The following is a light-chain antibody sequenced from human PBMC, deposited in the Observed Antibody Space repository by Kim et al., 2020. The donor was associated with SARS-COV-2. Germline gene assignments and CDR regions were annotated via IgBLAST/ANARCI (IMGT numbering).Light chain of an antibody. CDR2: KAS. J-gene: IGKJ1*01. CDR3: QQCDGYSSWT. V-gene: IGKV1-5*03. CDR1: QTINNW. Sequence: SGGDRVSITCRASQTINNWLAWYQQKPGKAPKLLIYKASSLQSGVPSRFSGSGSGTEFTLTISSLQPDDFATYYCQQCDGYSSWTFGQGTKVDIK.